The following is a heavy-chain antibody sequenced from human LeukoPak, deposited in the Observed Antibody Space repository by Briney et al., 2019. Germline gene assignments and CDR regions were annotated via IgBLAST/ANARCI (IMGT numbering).Heavy chain of an antibody. CDR3: AKVSGNYGDPFDY. V-gene: IGHV3-23*01. CDR2: VSGSGDGT. D-gene: IGHD4-17*01. J-gene: IGHJ4*02. Sequence: GGSLRLSCAVSGFPFSTNAMSWVRRAPGKGLEWVSGVSGSGDGTYYADSVKGRFTISRDNSKNTLYLQMNSLRAEDTAVYYCAKVSGNYGDPFDYWGQGTLVTVPS. CDR1: GFPFSTNA.